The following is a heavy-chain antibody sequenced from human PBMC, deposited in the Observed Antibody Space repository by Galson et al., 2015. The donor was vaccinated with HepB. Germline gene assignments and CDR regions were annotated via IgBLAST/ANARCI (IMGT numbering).Heavy chain of an antibody. D-gene: IGHD4-17*01. Sequence: SVKVSCKASGYIFTDYYMHWVRQAPGQGLERMGWINPNSGDTNSAQNFQGRVTMTRDTSFSTAYMELSSLRSDDTAVYYCASVFGDYSDAFDIWGQGTMVTVSS. CDR3: ASVFGDYSDAFDI. CDR2: INPNSGDT. V-gene: IGHV1-2*02. J-gene: IGHJ3*02. CDR1: GYIFTDYY.